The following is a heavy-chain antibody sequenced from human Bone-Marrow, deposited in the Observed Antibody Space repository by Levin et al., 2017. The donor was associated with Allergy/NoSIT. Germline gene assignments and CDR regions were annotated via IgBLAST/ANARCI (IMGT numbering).Heavy chain of an antibody. CDR1: GFTFSSYW. CDR3: ARVASGLDYGSGSYLGGYYYDGMDV. Sequence: GGSLRLSCAASGFTFSSYWMSWVRQAPGKGLEWVANIKQDGSEKYYVDSVKGRFTISRDNAKNSLYLQMNSLRAEDTAVYYCARVASGLDYGSGSYLGGYYYDGMDVWGQGTTVTVSS. V-gene: IGHV3-7*01. D-gene: IGHD3-10*01. J-gene: IGHJ6*02. CDR2: IKQDGSEK.